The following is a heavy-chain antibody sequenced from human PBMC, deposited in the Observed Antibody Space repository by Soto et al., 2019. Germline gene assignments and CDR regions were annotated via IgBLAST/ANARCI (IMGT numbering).Heavy chain of an antibody. J-gene: IGHJ6*02. CDR1: GFTFSNYA. V-gene: IGHV3-23*01. CDR3: ATDNYGVDV. CDR2: VTSSEST. Sequence: SLRLSCAASGFTFSNYAMNWVRQAPGKGLEWVSAVTSSESTSYAASVRGRFTISRDNSKNTVYVQMNSLRDEDTAVYYCATDNYGVDVWGLGTTVTVSS.